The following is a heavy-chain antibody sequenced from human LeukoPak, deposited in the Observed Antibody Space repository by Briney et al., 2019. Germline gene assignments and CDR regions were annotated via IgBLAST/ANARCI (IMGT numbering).Heavy chain of an antibody. CDR1: GGTFSSYA. J-gene: IGHJ5*02. Sequence: SVKVSCKASGGTFSSYAISWVRQAPGQGLEWMGGIIPIFGTANYAQKFQGRVMITADESTSTAYMELSSLRSEDTAVYYCARDPSGYDSSGYYVDFPWGQGTLVTVSS. CDR3: ARDPSGYDSSGYYVDFP. CDR2: IIPIFGTA. V-gene: IGHV1-69*13. D-gene: IGHD3-22*01.